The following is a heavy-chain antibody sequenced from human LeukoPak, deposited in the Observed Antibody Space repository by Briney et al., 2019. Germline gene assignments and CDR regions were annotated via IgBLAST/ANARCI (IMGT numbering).Heavy chain of an antibody. Sequence: GRSLRLSCAASGFTFSSYGMHWVRQAPGKGLEWVAVIWFDGSNKYYADSVKGRFTISRDNSKNTLYLQMNSLRAEDTAVYYCARTYEYDFWSGYYTVWGAFDIWGQGTMVTVSS. V-gene: IGHV3-33*01. CDR2: IWFDGSNK. CDR1: GFTFSSYG. CDR3: ARTYEYDFWSGYYTVWGAFDI. J-gene: IGHJ3*02. D-gene: IGHD3-3*01.